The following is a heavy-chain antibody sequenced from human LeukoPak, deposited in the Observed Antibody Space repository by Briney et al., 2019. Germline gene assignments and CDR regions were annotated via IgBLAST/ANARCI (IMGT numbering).Heavy chain of an antibody. D-gene: IGHD3-22*01. CDR1: GYTFTSYG. J-gene: IGHJ4*02. V-gene: IGHV1-18*01. CDR2: ISAYNGNT. Sequence: ASVKVSCTASGYTFTSYGISWVRQAPGQGLEWMGWISAYNGNTNYAQKLQGRVTMTKDTSTSTAYMELRSLRSDDTAVYYCARGGNYYDSSGYYYVGYFDYWGQGTLVTVSS. CDR3: ARGGNYYDSSGYYYVGYFDY.